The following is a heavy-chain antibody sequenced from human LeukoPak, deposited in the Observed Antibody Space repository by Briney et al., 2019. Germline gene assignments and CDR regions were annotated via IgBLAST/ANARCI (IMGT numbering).Heavy chain of an antibody. CDR3: ARLRITIFGVVSPFDY. D-gene: IGHD3-3*01. V-gene: IGHV1-18*01. CDR1: GYTLTRYG. CDR2: ISAYNGKT. J-gene: IGHJ4*02. Sequence: ASVNVSCKASGYTLTRYGISWVRQAPGQGLEWMGWISAYNGKTNNVQKLQGRVTMTTDTSTSTAYMELRRLRSDDTAEYYCARLRITIFGVVSPFDYWGEGTLVTVSS.